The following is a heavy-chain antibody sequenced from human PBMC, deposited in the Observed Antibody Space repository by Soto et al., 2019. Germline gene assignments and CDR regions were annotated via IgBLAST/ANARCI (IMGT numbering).Heavy chain of an antibody. CDR2: IYYSGST. CDR3: GRILSSSWFDP. CDR1: GGSISSYY. J-gene: IGHJ5*02. V-gene: IGHV4-59*01. Sequence: SETLSLTCTVSGGSISSYYWSWIRQPPGKGLEWIGYIYYSGSTNYNPSLKSRVTISVDTSKNQFSLKLSSVTAADTAVYYCGRILSSSWFDPWGQGTLVTVSS.